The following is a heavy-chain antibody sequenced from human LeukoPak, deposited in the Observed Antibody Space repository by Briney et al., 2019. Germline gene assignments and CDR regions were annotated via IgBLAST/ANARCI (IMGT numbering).Heavy chain of an antibody. CDR3: ARNNGRGKSGDVIPASMDV. CDR2: VSFGSSYI. CDR1: GFTFKDYT. J-gene: IGHJ6*02. V-gene: IGHV3-21*06. D-gene: IGHD3-16*02. Sequence: PGGSLRLSCAASGFTFKDYTMNWVRQSPGKGLQWVSYVSFGSSYISYADSLKGRFTISRDDAKSSVYLEMTSLRAEDTAVYYCARNNGRGKSGDVIPASMDVWGQGTTVTVSS.